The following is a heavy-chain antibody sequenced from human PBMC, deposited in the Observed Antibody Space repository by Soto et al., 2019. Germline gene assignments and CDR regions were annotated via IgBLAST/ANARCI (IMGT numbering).Heavy chain of an antibody. J-gene: IGHJ4*02. CDR3: AKDPQQQPWLTDY. CDR2: ISGSGGST. CDR1: GFTFSSYA. Sequence: EVQLLESGGGLVQPGGSLRLSCAASGFTFSSYAMSWVRQAPGKGLEWVSAISGSGGSTYYADSVKGRFTISRDNSKNTLDLQMNSLRAEDTAVYYCAKDPQQQPWLTDYWGQGTLVTVSS. V-gene: IGHV3-23*01. D-gene: IGHD6-13*01.